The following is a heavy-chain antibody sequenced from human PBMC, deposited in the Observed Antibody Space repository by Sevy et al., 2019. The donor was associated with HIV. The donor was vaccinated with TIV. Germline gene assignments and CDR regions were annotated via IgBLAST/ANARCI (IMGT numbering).Heavy chain of an antibody. CDR3: ARVKVISRGWYGGAFDI. J-gene: IGHJ3*02. V-gene: IGHV1-2*02. D-gene: IGHD6-19*01. Sequence: ASVKVSCKASGYTFTGYYTHWVRQAPGQGLEWMGWINPNSGGTNYAQMFQGRVTMTRDTSISTAYMELSRLRSDDTAVYYCARVKVISRGWYGGAFDIWGQGTMVTVSS. CDR1: GYTFTGYY. CDR2: INPNSGGT.